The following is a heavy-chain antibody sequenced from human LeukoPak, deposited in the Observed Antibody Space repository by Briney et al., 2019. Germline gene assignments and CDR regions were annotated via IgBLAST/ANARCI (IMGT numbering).Heavy chain of an antibody. J-gene: IGHJ3*02. CDR1: GGSISGYY. Sequence: SGTLSLTCTVSGGSISGYYWGWIRQPPGKGLEWIGSIYYDGNTYYNPSLKSQVTISVDTSKNQFSLKLTSVTAADTAVYYCARELYSGSYPDAFDIWGQGTLVTVSS. CDR2: IYYDGNT. D-gene: IGHD1-26*01. CDR3: ARELYSGSYPDAFDI. V-gene: IGHV4-39*07.